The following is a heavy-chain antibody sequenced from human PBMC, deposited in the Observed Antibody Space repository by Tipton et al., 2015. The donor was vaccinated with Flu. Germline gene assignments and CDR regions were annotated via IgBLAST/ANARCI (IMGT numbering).Heavy chain of an antibody. D-gene: IGHD2-15*01. V-gene: IGHV4-61*01. J-gene: IGHJ2*01. Sequence: GLVKPSETLSLTCTVSGDSVTSDNYYWTWIRQPPGKPLEWIGHLYHTGNTNYNPSLNSRLTLSLDTSKNQFSLKLASVTAADTAVYYCATSPCIGGNCYQWYFDLWGRGSLVTVSS. CDR3: ATSPCIGGNCYQWYFDL. CDR1: GDSVTSDNYY. CDR2: LYHTGNT.